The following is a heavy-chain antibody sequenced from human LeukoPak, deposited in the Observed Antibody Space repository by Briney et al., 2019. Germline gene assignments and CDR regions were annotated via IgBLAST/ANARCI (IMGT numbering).Heavy chain of an antibody. J-gene: IGHJ4*02. CDR3: ARGSIVAKAFAY. CDR2: INAGNGNT. Sequence: ASVKVSCTASGYTFTSYAMHWVRQAPGQRLEWMGWINAGNGNTKYSQKFQGRVTITRDTSASTAYMELSSLRSEDTAVYYCARGSIVAKAFAYWGQGTLVTVSS. V-gene: IGHV1-3*01. D-gene: IGHD5-12*01. CDR1: GYTFTSYA.